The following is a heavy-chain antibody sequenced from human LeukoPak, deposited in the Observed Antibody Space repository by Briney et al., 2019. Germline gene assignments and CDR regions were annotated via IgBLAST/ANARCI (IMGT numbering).Heavy chain of an antibody. V-gene: IGHV4-39*01. CDR1: GGSISSGSYY. D-gene: IGHD6-19*01. J-gene: IGHJ4*02. CDR3: ARLRYSSGWYVDY. CDR2: IYYSGST. Sequence: PSQTLSLTCIVSGGSISSGSYYWGWIRQPPGKGLEWIGSIYYSGSTYYNPSLKSRVTISVDTSKNQFSLKLSSVTAADTAVYYCARLRYSSGWYVDYWGQGTLVTVSS.